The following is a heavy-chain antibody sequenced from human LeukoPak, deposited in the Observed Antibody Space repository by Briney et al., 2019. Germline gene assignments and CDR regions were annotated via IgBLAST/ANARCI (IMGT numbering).Heavy chain of an antibody. CDR3: ARRCSSTSCRYYYYGMDV. D-gene: IGHD2-2*01. V-gene: IGHV4-59*08. CDR2: IYYSGST. Sequence: SETLSLTCTVSGGSISSYYWSWIRQPPGKGLEWIGYIYYSGSTNYNPSLKSRVTISVDTSKNQFSLKLSSVTAADTAVYYCARRCSSTSCRYYYYGMDVWGQGTTVTVSS. J-gene: IGHJ6*02. CDR1: GGSISSYY.